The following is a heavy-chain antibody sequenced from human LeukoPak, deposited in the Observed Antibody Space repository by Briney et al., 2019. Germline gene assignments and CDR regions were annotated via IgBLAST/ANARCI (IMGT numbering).Heavy chain of an antibody. CDR1: GGSISSGRYY. V-gene: IGHV4-61*02. CDR3: ASGVRGVIPFYYYGMDV. Sequence: PSQTLSLTCTVSGGSISSGRYYWSWIRQPAGKGLEWIGRIYTSGSTNYNPSLKSRVTISVDTSKNQFSLKLSSVTAADTAVYYCASGVRGVIPFYYYGMDVWGQGTTATVSS. J-gene: IGHJ6*02. CDR2: IYTSGST. D-gene: IGHD3-10*01.